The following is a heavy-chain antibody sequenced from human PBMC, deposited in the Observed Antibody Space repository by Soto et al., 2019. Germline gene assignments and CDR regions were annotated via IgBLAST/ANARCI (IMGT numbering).Heavy chain of an antibody. CDR2: ISAYNGNT. CDR1: GYTFTSYG. D-gene: IGHD5-18*01. Sequence: ASVKVSCKASGYTFTSYGISWVRQAPGQGLEWMGWISAYNGNTNYAQMLQGRVSMTTDTSTSTAYMELRSLRSDDTAVYYCARDALPDTAMVMVDYWGQGTLVTVSS. J-gene: IGHJ4*02. CDR3: ARDALPDTAMVMVDY. V-gene: IGHV1-18*01.